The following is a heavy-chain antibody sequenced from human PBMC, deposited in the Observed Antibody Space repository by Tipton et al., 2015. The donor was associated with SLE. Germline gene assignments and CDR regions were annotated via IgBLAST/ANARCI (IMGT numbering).Heavy chain of an antibody. Sequence: SLRLSCAASGFTFSSYSMNWVRQAPGKGLEWVSFISSSSIYIYYADSVKGRFSISRDNSENTLYLQMDNLRAEDTAVYYCARTQGSFVSCFDLWGHGTLVTVSS. V-gene: IGHV3-21*06. J-gene: IGHJ4*01. D-gene: IGHD3-10*01. CDR1: GFTFSSYS. CDR3: ARTQGSFVSCFDL. CDR2: ISSSSIYI.